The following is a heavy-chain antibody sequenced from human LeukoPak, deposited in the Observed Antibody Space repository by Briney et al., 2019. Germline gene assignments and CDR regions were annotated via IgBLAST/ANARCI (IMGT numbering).Heavy chain of an antibody. CDR1: EFTFSSYA. D-gene: IGHD3-10*01. J-gene: IGHJ4*02. V-gene: IGHV3-23*01. CDR3: ARDDAADGGYLDH. Sequence: GGSLRLSCAASEFTFSSYAMSWVRQAPGKGLEWVSRISGSSGRTYYTDSVTGRFTISRDNSRNMVYLQMNSLRAEDTAIYYCARDDAADGGYLDHWGQGTLVTVSS. CDR2: ISGSSGRT.